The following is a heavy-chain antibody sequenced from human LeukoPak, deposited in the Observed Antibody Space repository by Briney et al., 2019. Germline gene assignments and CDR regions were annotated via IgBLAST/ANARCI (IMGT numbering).Heavy chain of an antibody. CDR1: GFTFSSYS. D-gene: IGHD3-22*01. V-gene: IGHV3-21*01. Sequence: PGGSLRLSCAASGFTFSSYSMNWVRQAPGKGLEWVSSISSSSSYIYYADSVKGRFTISRDNAKNSLYLQMNSLRAEDTAVYYCARDYYDSSNMVPCYYWGRGTLVTVSS. CDR3: ARDYYDSSNMVPCYY. J-gene: IGHJ4*02. CDR2: ISSSSSYI.